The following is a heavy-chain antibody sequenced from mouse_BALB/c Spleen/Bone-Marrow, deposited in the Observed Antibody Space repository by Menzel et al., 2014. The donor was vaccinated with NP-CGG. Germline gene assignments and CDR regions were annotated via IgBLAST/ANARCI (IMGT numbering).Heavy chain of an antibody. J-gene: IGHJ3*01. CDR2: IRNKANGYTT. Sequence: EVQGVESGGGLVQPGGSLRLSCATSGFTFTDNYMSWVRQPPGKALEWLGFIRNKANGYTTEYSASVKGRFTISRDNSQSILYLQMNTLRAEDSATYYCARDSDWFAYWGQGTLVTVSA. V-gene: IGHV7-3*02. CDR3: ARDSDWFAY. CDR1: GFTFTDNY.